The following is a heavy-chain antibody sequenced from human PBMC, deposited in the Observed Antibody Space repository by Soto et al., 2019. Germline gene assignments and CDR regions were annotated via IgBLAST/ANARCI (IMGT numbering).Heavy chain of an antibody. Sequence: QVQLVESGGGVVQPGTSLRLSCAASGFTFSSYGMHWVRQAPGKGLEWVAVIAYEGRNKYYADSVKGRFTISRDNSENTLYLQMNRLRVDDTAVYYCAKENNVPGYSLSGEVDYWGQGTLVTVSS. V-gene: IGHV3-30*18. CDR2: IAYEGRNK. J-gene: IGHJ4*02. D-gene: IGHD2-15*01. CDR3: AKENNVPGYSLSGEVDY. CDR1: GFTFSSYG.